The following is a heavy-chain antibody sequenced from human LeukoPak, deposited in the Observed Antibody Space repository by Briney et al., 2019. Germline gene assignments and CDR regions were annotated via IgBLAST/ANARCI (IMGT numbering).Heavy chain of an antibody. J-gene: IGHJ4*02. CDR1: GYTFTIYG. CDR2: ISAYNGNT. CDR3: ARHVSGIYGSRGDLDH. Sequence: GASVKVSCTASGYTFTIYGISWVRQAPGQGLEWMGWISAYNGNTNYAQKLQGRVTMTTDTSTSTAYMELRSLRSDDTAVYYCARHVSGIYGSRGDLDHWGPGTLVTVSS. V-gene: IGHV1-18*01. D-gene: IGHD3-10*01.